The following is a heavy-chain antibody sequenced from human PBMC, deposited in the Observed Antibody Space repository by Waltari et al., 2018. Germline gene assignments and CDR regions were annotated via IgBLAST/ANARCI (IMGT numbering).Heavy chain of an antibody. CDR1: GFDFSSFS. CDR2: ISKSGRVT. Sequence: EVHLVESGGGLVKPGGSLRVSCAASGFDFSSFSINWIRQTPGKGLEWVSSISKSGRVTEYADSVKCRFTFSRDNANNSVYLQMNSLRVEDTAVYYCNVELAEAGNWGQGTLVTVSP. J-gene: IGHJ4*02. D-gene: IGHD6-13*01. V-gene: IGHV3-21*06. CDR3: NVELAEAGN.